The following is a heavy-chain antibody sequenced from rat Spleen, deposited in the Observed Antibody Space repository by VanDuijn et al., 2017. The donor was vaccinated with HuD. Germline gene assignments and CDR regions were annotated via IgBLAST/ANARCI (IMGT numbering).Heavy chain of an antibody. D-gene: IGHD3-4*01. Sequence: QVQLKESGPGLVQPSQTLSLTCTVSGFSLTGYHVSWVRQPPGKGLEWMGIMWSGGNTVYNSVLKSRLSISRDTSKSQVFLEMSSLEPEDTGTYYCARHLTTPFDYWGHGVMVTVSS. J-gene: IGHJ2*01. CDR3: ARHLTTPFDY. V-gene: IGHV2-43*01. CDR2: MWSGGNT. CDR1: GFSLTGYH.